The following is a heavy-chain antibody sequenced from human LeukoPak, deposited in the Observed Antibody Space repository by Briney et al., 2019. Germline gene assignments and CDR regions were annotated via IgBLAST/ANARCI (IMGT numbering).Heavy chain of an antibody. CDR2: INHSGST. CDR3: ARGYSGSFSSNWFDP. V-gene: IGHV4-34*01. CDR1: GGSVNGYY. J-gene: IGHJ5*02. D-gene: IGHD1-26*01. Sequence: SETLSLTCTVSGGSVNGYYWSWIRQPPGKGLEWIGEINHSGSTNYNPSLKSRVTISVDTSKNQFSLKLSSVTAADTAVYYCARGYSGSFSSNWFDPWGQGTLVTVSS.